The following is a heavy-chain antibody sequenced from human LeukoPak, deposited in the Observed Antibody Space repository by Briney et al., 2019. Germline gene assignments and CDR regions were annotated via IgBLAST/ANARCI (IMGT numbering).Heavy chain of an antibody. Sequence: SQTLSLTCAISGDSVSSNSPTWNWIRQSPSRGLEWLGRTYYRSKWYNEYAVSVKSRITINPDTSNNQFYLHLNSVTPEDTAVYYCARALPSSWYYFDYWGQGTLVTVSS. CDR3: ARALPSSWYYFDY. CDR2: TYYRSKWYN. D-gene: IGHD6-13*01. V-gene: IGHV6-1*01. CDR1: GDSVSSNSPT. J-gene: IGHJ4*02.